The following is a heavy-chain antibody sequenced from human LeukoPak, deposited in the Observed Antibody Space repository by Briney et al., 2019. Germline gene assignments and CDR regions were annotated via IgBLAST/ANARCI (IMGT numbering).Heavy chain of an antibody. D-gene: IGHD5-18*01. V-gene: IGHV5-51*01. J-gene: IGHJ4*02. Sequence: GESLKIPCKGSGYSFITYWIGWVRQMPGKGLEWMGIIYPGDSDTRYSPSFRGQVTISADKSISTAFLQWSSLKASDTAMYYCAGGYTYGLFDYWGQGTLVTVSS. CDR3: AGGYTYGLFDY. CDR1: GYSFITYW. CDR2: IYPGDSDT.